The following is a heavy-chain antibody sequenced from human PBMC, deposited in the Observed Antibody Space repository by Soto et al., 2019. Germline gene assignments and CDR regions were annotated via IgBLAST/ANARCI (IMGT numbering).Heavy chain of an antibody. J-gene: IGHJ4*02. CDR2: IHYFGST. V-gene: IGHV4-61*01. CDR3: ARGGSYVGFDS. Sequence: SETLSLTCTVSGGSLNSSSYYWSWIRRPPGKGLEWIGYIHYFGSTKYNPSLESRVVISVDTSKNQFSLKVPSVTAADTAKYFCARGGSYVGFDSWGQGARVT. CDR1: GGSLNSSSYY. D-gene: IGHD1-26*01.